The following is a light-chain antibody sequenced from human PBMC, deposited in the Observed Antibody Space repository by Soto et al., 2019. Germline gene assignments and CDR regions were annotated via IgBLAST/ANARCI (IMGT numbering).Light chain of an antibody. V-gene: IGLV2-23*02. J-gene: IGLJ1*01. Sequence: QSVLTRPASVSGSPGQSITISCTGTSSDVGSYNLVSWYRQYPGKAPKLMIYEVSKRPSGVSNRFSGSKSGNTASLTISGLQAEDEADYYCCSYAGSSTFLYVFGTGTKVTVL. CDR2: EVS. CDR1: SSDVGSYNL. CDR3: CSYAGSSTFLYV.